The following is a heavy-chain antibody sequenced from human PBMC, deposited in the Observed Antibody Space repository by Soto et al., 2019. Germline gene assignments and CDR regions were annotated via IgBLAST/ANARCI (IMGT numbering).Heavy chain of an antibody. D-gene: IGHD1-26*01. V-gene: IGHV4-59*01. CDR1: GGPITSYH. CDR2: TYYTGNT. CDR3: ARDMHAGFPHYFDP. J-gene: IGHJ5*02. Sequence: SETLSLTCIVSGGPITSYHGSWIRQFPGKGLEWIAYTYYTGNTNYNPSLKSRVTTSRDTSENQLSLNLTSMTAAETAVYYCARDMHAGFPHYFDPWGQGTLVTVSS.